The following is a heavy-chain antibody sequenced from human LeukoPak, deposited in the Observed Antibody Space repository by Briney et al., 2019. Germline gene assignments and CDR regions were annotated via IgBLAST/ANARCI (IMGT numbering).Heavy chain of an antibody. Sequence: ASVKVSCKASGGIFSSYAVSWVRPAPGHGLEWMGGIIPIFGTANYAQKFQGRVTSTADESTSTAYMELSSLRSEDTAVYYCARSPRYCSSTSCYNAFDIWGQGTMVTVSS. CDR2: IIPIFGTA. V-gene: IGHV1-69*13. CDR1: GGIFSSYA. CDR3: ARSPRYCSSTSCYNAFDI. D-gene: IGHD2-2*02. J-gene: IGHJ3*02.